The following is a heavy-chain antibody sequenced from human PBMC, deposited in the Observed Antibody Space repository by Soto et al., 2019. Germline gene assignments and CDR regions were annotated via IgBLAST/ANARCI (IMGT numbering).Heavy chain of an antibody. Sequence: PSATRALTCPVSGGSISSGGYYWSWIRQHPGKGLEWIGYIYYSGSTYYNPSLKSRVTISLDTSKNQFSLKLSSVTAADTAVYYCATRIAAATNWFDPWGQGTLVTVSS. CDR2: IYYSGST. CDR1: GGSISSGGYY. CDR3: ATRIAAATNWFDP. J-gene: IGHJ5*02. D-gene: IGHD6-13*01. V-gene: IGHV4-31*03.